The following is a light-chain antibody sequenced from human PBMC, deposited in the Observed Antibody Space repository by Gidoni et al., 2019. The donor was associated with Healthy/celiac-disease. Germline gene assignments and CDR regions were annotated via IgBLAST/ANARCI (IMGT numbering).Light chain of an antibody. V-gene: IGLV3-25*03. Sequence: YELTQPPAVSVSPGQTARITCSGDTLPKQYAYWSQQKPGQAPVLVIYKDSERPSGIPERFSGSSSGTTVTLTISGVQAEDEADYYCQSADSSGTYLWVFGGGTKLTVL. CDR3: QSADSSGTYLWV. J-gene: IGLJ3*02. CDR2: KDS. CDR1: TLPKQY.